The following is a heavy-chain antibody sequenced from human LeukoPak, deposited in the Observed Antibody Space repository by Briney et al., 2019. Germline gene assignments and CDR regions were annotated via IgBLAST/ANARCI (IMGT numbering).Heavy chain of an antibody. J-gene: IGHJ4*02. CDR1: GYTFTSYG. V-gene: IGHV1-18*01. CDR3: ARSYDSSGYSMYYFDY. CDR2: ISAYNGNT. Sequence: ASVKVSCKASGYTFTSYGISWVRQAPGQGLEWMGWISAYNGNTNYAQKLQGRVTMTTDTSTSTAYMELRSLRSDDTAVYYCARSYDSSGYSMYYFDYWGQGTLVTVSS. D-gene: IGHD3-22*01.